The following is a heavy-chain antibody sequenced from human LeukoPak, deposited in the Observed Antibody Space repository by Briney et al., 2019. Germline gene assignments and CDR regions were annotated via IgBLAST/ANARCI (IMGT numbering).Heavy chain of an antibody. V-gene: IGHV3-23*01. J-gene: IGHJ4*02. CDR1: GFTFSSYP. Sequence: GGSLRLSCAASGFTFSSYPMSWVRQAPGKGLECVSTLSGSGSSTYYAESVKGRFTISRDNSKNTLYLQMNSLRAEDTAVYYCAKVGVATIVGVIGYWGQGALVTVSS. CDR3: AKVGVATIVGVIGY. D-gene: IGHD5-24*01. CDR2: LSGSGSST.